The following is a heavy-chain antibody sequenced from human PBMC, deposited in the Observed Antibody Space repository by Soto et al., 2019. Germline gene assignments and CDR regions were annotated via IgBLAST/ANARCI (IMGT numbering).Heavy chain of an antibody. Sequence: ASVKVSCKVSGYTLTELSMHWVRQAPGKGLEWMGGFDPEDGETTYAQKFQGRVTMTEDTSTDTAYMELSSLRSEGTAVYYCATDGLQLWLGDQRYYYYGMDVWGQGTTVTLSS. CDR2: FDPEDGET. D-gene: IGHD5-18*01. CDR1: GYTLTELS. J-gene: IGHJ6*02. V-gene: IGHV1-24*01. CDR3: ATDGLQLWLGDQRYYYYGMDV.